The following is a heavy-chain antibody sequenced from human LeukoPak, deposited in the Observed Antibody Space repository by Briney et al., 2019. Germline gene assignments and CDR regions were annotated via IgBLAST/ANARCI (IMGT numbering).Heavy chain of an antibody. CDR2: ISGSGGST. J-gene: IGHJ4*02. Sequence: GGSLRLSCAASGFTFSSYAMSWVRQAPGKGLEWVSAISGSGGSTYYADSVKGRFTISRDNSKNTLYLQMNSLRAEDTAVYYCAKETFTTEFIVVVPAAGPEDDYWGQGTLVTVSS. V-gene: IGHV3-23*01. CDR3: AKETFTTEFIVVVPAAGPEDDY. CDR1: GFTFSSYA. D-gene: IGHD2-2*01.